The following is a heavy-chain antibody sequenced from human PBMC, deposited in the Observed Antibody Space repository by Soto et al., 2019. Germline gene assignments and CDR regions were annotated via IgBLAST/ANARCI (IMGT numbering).Heavy chain of an antibody. CDR3: ARHTDGYNPYYFDY. J-gene: IGHJ4*02. Sequence: SETLSLTCTVSGGSISSSSYFWGWIRQPPGKGLEWIGNIYYSGSTNYNPSLKSRVTISVDTSKNQFSLKLSSVTAADTAVYYCARHTDGYNPYYFDYWGQGTLVTVSS. V-gene: IGHV4-39*01. D-gene: IGHD5-12*01. CDR2: IYYSGST. CDR1: GGSISSSSYF.